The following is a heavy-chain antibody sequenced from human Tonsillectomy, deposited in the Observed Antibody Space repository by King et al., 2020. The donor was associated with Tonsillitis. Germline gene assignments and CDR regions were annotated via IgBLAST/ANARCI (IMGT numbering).Heavy chain of an antibody. CDR2: IYISGST. V-gene: IGHV4-61*02. D-gene: IGHD3-10*01. Sequence: QLQESGPGLVEPSQTLSLTCTVSGGSINSGSYYWSWIRQPAGKGLEWIGRIYISGSTNYNPSLKSRVTMSVDTSKNQFSLKLSSVTAADTAVYYCARDRSGSGSYYSPFDYWGQGTLVTVSS. CDR3: ARDRSGSGSYYSPFDY. J-gene: IGHJ4*02. CDR1: GGSINSGSYY.